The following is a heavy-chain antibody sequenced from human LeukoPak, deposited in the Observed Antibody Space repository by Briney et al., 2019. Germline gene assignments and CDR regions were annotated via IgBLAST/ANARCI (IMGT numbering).Heavy chain of an antibody. J-gene: IGHJ4*02. Sequence: PSETLSLTCAVYGGSFSGYYWSWIRQPPGKGLEWIGEINRSGSTNYNPSLKSRVTISVDTSKNQFSLKLSSVTAADTAVYYCARGFERLRLPDWGQGTLVTVSS. CDR2: INRSGST. CDR3: ARGFERLRLPD. CDR1: GGSFSGYY. D-gene: IGHD5-12*01. V-gene: IGHV4-34*01.